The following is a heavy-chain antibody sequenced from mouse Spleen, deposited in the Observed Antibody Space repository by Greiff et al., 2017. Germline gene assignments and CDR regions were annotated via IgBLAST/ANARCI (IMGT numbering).Heavy chain of an antibody. V-gene: IGHV1-52*01. CDR3: AKANWDTMGHWYFDV. Sequence: QVQLQQPGAELVRPGSSVKLSCKASGYTFTSYWMHWVKQRPIQGLEWIGNIDPSDSETHYNQKFKDKATLTVDKSSSTAYMQLSSLTSEDSAVYYCAKANWDTMGHWYFDVWGAGTTVTVSS. D-gene: IGHD4-1*01. CDR2: IDPSDSET. CDR1: GYTFTSYW. J-gene: IGHJ1*01.